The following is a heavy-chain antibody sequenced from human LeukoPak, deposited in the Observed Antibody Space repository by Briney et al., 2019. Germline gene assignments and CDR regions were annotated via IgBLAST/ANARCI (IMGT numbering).Heavy chain of an antibody. V-gene: IGHV1-46*01. Sequence: ASVKVSCKASGYTFTSYYMHWVRQAPGQGLEWVGIINPSGDPTTYAQKFQGRVTMTRDTSISTAYMELSRLRSDDTAVYYCARAGGDYDAFDIWGQGTMVTVSS. D-gene: IGHD4-17*01. CDR2: INPSGDPT. J-gene: IGHJ3*02. CDR1: GYTFTSYY. CDR3: ARAGGDYDAFDI.